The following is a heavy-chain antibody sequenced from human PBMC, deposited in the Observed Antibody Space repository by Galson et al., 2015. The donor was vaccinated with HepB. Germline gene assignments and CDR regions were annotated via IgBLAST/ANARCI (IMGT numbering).Heavy chain of an antibody. V-gene: IGHV3-33*08. CDR3: ARVSYGDMGASDY. CDR2: IWYDGSNK. D-gene: IGHD4-17*01. Sequence: SLRLSCAASGFTFSSYGMHWVRQAPGKGLEWVAVIWYDGSNKYYADSVKGRFTISRDNSKNTLYLQMNSLRAEDTAVYYCARVSYGDMGASDYWGQGTLVTVSS. CDR1: GFTFSSYG. J-gene: IGHJ4*02.